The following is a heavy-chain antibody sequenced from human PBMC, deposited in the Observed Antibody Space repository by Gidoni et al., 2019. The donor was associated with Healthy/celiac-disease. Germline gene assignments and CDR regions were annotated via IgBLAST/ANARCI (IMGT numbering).Heavy chain of an antibody. J-gene: IGHJ4*02. Sequence: EVQLLESGGGLVQPGGSLRLSCAASGFTFSSYAMSWVRHALGKGLEWVSHISGRGGSTYFADSVKGRFTITRDSSKNTLYLQMNSLRAEDTAVYYCAKENSGRYHEGYFDYWGQGTLVTVSS. CDR1: GFTFSSYA. D-gene: IGHD6-19*01. CDR2: ISGRGGST. V-gene: IGHV3-23*01. CDR3: AKENSGRYHEGYFDY.